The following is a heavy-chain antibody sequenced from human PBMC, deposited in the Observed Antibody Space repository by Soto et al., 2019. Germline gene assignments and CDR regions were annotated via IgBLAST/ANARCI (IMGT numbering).Heavy chain of an antibody. CDR3: ARVEVVGATHWFDP. J-gene: IGHJ5*02. Sequence: SETLSLTCTVSGGSISSGGYYWSWIRQHPGKGLEWIGYIYYSGSTYYNPSLKSRVTISVDTSKNQFSLKLSSVTAADTAVYYCARVEVVGATHWFDPWGQGTLVTVSS. D-gene: IGHD1-26*01. V-gene: IGHV4-31*03. CDR1: GGSISSGGYY. CDR2: IYYSGST.